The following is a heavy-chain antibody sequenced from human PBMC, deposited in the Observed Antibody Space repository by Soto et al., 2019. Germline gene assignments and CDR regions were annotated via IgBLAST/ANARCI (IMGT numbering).Heavy chain of an antibody. D-gene: IGHD4-4*01. Sequence: ASVKVSCKASGGTFSSYAISWVRQAPGQGLEWMGGIIPIFGTANYAQKFQGRVTITADESTSTAYMELSSLRSEDTAVYYCARGHSNYVVELYYYYGMDVWGQGTTVTVSS. CDR2: IIPIFGTA. J-gene: IGHJ6*02. V-gene: IGHV1-69*13. CDR1: GGTFSSYA. CDR3: ARGHSNYVVELYYYYGMDV.